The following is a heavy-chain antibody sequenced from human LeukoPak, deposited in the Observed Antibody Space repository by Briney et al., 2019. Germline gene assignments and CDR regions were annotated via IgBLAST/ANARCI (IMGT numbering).Heavy chain of an antibody. CDR2: IYYSGST. Sequence: SETLSLTCTVSGGSISSYSWIWLRQPPGKGLEWIGYIYYSGSTNYNPSLKSRVTISVDTSKNQFSLKLNSVTAADTAVYYCARSSGQSYGTHYYYYSVAAWGKGTSVTVSS. J-gene: IGHJ6*03. CDR1: GGSISSYS. V-gene: IGHV4-59*01. CDR3: ARSSGQSYGTHYYYYSVAA. D-gene: IGHD1-1*01.